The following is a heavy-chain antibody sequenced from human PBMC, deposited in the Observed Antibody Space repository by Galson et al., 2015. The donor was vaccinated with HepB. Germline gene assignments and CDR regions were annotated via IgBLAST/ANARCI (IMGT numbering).Heavy chain of an antibody. CDR2: IYPGDSDT. Sequence: QSGAEVKKPGESLKISCKGSGYSFTSYWIGWVRQMPGKGLEWMGIIYPGDSDTRYSPSFQGQVTISADKSISTAYLQWSSLKASDTAMYYCARVGYCSGGSCYNFDYWGQGTLVTVSS. V-gene: IGHV5-51*01. J-gene: IGHJ4*02. D-gene: IGHD2-15*01. CDR3: ARVGYCSGGSCYNFDY. CDR1: GYSFTSYW.